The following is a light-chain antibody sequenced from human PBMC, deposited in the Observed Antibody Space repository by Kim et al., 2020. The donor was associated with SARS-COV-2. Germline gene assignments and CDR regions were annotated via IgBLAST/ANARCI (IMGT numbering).Light chain of an antibody. CDR1: QSINNY. V-gene: IGKV1-27*01. J-gene: IGKJ2*01. CDR3: QKYNTAPYT. CDR2: SAA. Sequence: DIQMTQSPPSLSASVGDSVTITCRASQSINNYLAWYLQKPGEVPKLLIHSAATLQSGVPSRFSGSGFGTDFTLTIASLRPEDVGTYYCQKYNTAPYTFGQGTALEI.